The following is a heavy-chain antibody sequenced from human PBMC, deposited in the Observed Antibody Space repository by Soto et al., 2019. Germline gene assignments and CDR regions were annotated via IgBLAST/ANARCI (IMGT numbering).Heavy chain of an antibody. CDR1: GGTFSSYA. CDR3: ARDLYQWLVPRTIYYGMDV. Sequence: SVKVSCKASGGTFSSYAISWVRQAPGQGLEWMGGIIPIFGTANHAQKFQGRVTITADESTSTAYMELSSLRSEDTAVYYCARDLYQWLVPRTIYYGMDVWGQGTTVTV. V-gene: IGHV1-69*13. CDR2: IIPIFGTA. J-gene: IGHJ6*02. D-gene: IGHD6-19*01.